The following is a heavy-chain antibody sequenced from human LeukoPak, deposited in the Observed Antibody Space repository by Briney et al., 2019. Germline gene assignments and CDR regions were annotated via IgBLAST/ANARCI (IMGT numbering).Heavy chain of an antibody. J-gene: IGHJ4*02. CDR1: EFSVGSNY. CDR2: IYSGGST. D-gene: IGHD5-12*01. CDR3: ARDSAYAY. V-gene: IGHV3-66*01. Sequence: GGSLRLSCAASEFSVGSNYMTWVRQAPGKGLEWVSLIYSGGSTYYADSVKGRFTISRDNSKNTLYLRMNSLRAEDTAIYYCARDSAYAYWGQGTLVTVSS.